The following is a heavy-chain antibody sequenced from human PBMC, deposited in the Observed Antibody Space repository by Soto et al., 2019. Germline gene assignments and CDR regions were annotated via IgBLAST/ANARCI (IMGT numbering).Heavy chain of an antibody. V-gene: IGHV1-18*01. Sequence: QVQLVQSGAEVKKPGASVKVSCKASGYTFPSYGIGWVRQAPGKGLEWMGWISAYNGNTNYAQKLQGRFTTTTDTSTSTAYMELRSLRSDDTAVYYYARDCAAAGPFDYWGQGTLVTVSS. D-gene: IGHD6-13*01. CDR2: ISAYNGNT. CDR1: GYTFPSYG. CDR3: ARDCAAAGPFDY. J-gene: IGHJ4*02.